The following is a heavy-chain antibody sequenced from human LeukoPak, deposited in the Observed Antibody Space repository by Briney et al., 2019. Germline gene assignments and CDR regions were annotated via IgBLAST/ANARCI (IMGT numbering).Heavy chain of an antibody. V-gene: IGHV1-18*04. Sequence: ASVKVSCKASGYTFTSYGISWVRQAPGQGLEWVAWISAYNSNKNSAEKFQGRVTMTIDTSTSTAYMELRSLKSDDTAVYYCVGHIKPAGPWDGMDVWGQGTTVIVSS. CDR3: VGHIKPAGPWDGMDV. D-gene: IGHD1-26*01. CDR2: ISAYNSNK. J-gene: IGHJ6*02. CDR1: GYTFTSYG.